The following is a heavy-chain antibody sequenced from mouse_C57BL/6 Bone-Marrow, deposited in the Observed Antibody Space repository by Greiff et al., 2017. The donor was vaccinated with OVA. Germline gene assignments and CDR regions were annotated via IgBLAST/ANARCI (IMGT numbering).Heavy chain of an antibody. J-gene: IGHJ4*01. CDR1: GYTFTDYY. V-gene: IGHV1-76*01. CDR3: ARDGDYGRGYAMDY. CDR2: IYPGSGNT. Sequence: QVHVKQSGAELVRPGASVKLSCKASGYTFTDYYINWVKQRPGQGLEWIARIYPGSGNTYYNEKFKGKATLTAEKSSSTAYMQLSSLTSEDSAVYFCARDGDYGRGYAMDYWGQGTSVTVSS. D-gene: IGHD1-1*01.